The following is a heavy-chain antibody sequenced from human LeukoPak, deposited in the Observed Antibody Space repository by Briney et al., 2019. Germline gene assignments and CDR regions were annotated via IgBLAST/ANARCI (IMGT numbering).Heavy chain of an antibody. Sequence: SETLSLTCTVSGGSINSGTYYWGWVRQPPGKGLEWIGTIYYSGNTYYSPSLKSRVTISIDTSKNQFSLKLSSVTAADTAVYYCARLPSGTFDYWGQGTLVTVSS. CDR3: ARLPSGTFDY. CDR1: GGSINSGTYY. D-gene: IGHD6-13*01. CDR2: IYYSGNT. V-gene: IGHV4-39*01. J-gene: IGHJ4*02.